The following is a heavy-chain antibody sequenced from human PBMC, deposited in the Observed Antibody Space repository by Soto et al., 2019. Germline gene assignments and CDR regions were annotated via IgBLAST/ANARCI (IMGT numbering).Heavy chain of an antibody. J-gene: IGHJ4*02. Sequence: EVQLVESGGGLVQPGGSLRLSCAASGFTFSSYWMSWVRQAPGKGLEWVANIKQDGSEKYYVDSVKGRFTISRDNAKNSLYLQMNSLRAEDTAVYYCAGDIHSSSWYVFFVSYWGQGTLVTVSS. CDR2: IKQDGSEK. V-gene: IGHV3-7*01. D-gene: IGHD6-13*01. CDR1: GFTFSSYW. CDR3: AGDIHSSSWYVFFVSY.